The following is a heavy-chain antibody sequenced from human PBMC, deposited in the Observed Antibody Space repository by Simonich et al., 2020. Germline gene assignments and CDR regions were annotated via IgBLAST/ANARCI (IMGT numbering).Heavy chain of an antibody. D-gene: IGHD6-6*01. CDR3: ARWAYSSSYFDY. Sequence: QLPLQESGPGLVKPSETLSLTCTVSGGSISSSSYYWGWIRQPPGKGLGWIGSIYYSGSTYYTPSLKSRVTISVDTSKNQFSLKLSSVTAADTAVYYCARWAYSSSYFDYWGQGTLVTVSS. J-gene: IGHJ4*02. CDR2: IYYSGST. V-gene: IGHV4-39*01. CDR1: GGSISSSSYY.